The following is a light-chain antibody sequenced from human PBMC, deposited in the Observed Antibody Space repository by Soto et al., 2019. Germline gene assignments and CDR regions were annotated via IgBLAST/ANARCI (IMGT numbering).Light chain of an antibody. CDR2: GAS. CDR1: QSIRTN. Sequence: EIVLTQSPATLSVSAGGTVTLSCRASQSIRTNVAWYQQISGQAPRLLVYGASTRATGVPARFSGSGSGTEFTLTISSLQSEDFATYYCQQYNSYPFVFGPGTKVEIK. CDR3: QQYNSYPFV. J-gene: IGKJ3*01. V-gene: IGKV3-15*01.